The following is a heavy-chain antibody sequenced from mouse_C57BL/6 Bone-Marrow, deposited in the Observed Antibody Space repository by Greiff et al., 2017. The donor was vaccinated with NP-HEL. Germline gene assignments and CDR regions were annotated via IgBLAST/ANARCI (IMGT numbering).Heavy chain of an antibody. D-gene: IGHD3-2*02. Sequence: VQLQQPGAELVQPGASVKLSCKASGYTFTSYWMHWVKQRPGRGLEWLGRIDPNSGGTKYTEKFKSKATLTVDKPSSTAYMQLSSLTSEDSAVYYCARSPLRLPHCYAMDDGGQGTSVTVSS. V-gene: IGHV1-72*01. CDR1: GYTFTSYW. CDR3: ARSPLRLPHCYAMDD. CDR2: IDPNSGGT. J-gene: IGHJ4*01.